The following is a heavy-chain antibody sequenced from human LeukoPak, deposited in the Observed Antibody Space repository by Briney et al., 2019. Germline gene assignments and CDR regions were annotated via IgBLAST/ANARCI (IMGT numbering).Heavy chain of an antibody. CDR2: IYPDDSDT. V-gene: IGHV5-51*01. J-gene: IGHJ5*02. D-gene: IGHD3-10*01. CDR3: ARQRGSSGTINWLDP. CDR1: GYSFSTYW. Sequence: GESLKISCQGSGYSFSTYWIGWVRQLPGEGLEWMGVIYPDDSDTRYSPSFQGQVTISADRSIRTAYLQWTSLKASDTAMYYCARQRGSSGTINWLDPWGQGTLVPVSS.